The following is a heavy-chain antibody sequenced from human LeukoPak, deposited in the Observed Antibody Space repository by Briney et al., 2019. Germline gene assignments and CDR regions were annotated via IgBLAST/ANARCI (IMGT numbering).Heavy chain of an antibody. V-gene: IGHV4-30-4*01. CDR2: IYYSGST. CDR1: GGSISSGDYY. D-gene: IGHD1-26*01. J-gene: IGHJ6*02. Sequence: SETLSLTCTVSGGSISSGDYYWSWIRQPPGKGLEWIGYIYYSGSTYYNPSLKSRVTISVDTSKNQFSPKLSSVTAADTAVYYCARDYSGSYSNYYGMDVWGQGTTVTVSS. CDR3: ARDYSGSYSNYYGMDV.